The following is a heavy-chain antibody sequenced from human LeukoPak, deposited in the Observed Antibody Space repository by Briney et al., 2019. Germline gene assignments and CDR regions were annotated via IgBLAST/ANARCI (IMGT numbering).Heavy chain of an antibody. J-gene: IGHJ4*02. Sequence: PSETLSLTCTVSGGSITSDYWSWIRQPPGKGLEWIGYISYSGSTSYDPSLKSRVTISGDSSKKQFSLKLSSVTAADTAVYYCARFYYDSRGYWYYFDYWGRGTLVTVSS. CDR3: ARFYYDSRGYWYYFDY. CDR1: GGSITSDY. D-gene: IGHD3-22*01. V-gene: IGHV4-59*08. CDR2: ISYSGST.